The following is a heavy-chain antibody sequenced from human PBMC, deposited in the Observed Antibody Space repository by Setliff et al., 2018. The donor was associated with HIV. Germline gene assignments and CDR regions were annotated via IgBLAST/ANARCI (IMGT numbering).Heavy chain of an antibody. CDR1: GFGFSGYF. D-gene: IGHD2-15*01. V-gene: IGHV3-11*04. Sequence: LRLSCAASGFGFSGYFMSWIRQTPRKGLEWISYISRSGDTIDYADSVKGRFTISRDNAKNSVSLQMNSLRVEDTAVYYCARDDWTCSDGTCFPITFDYWGQGTLVTVSS. CDR2: ISRSGDTI. CDR3: ARDDWTCSDGTCFPITFDY. J-gene: IGHJ4*02.